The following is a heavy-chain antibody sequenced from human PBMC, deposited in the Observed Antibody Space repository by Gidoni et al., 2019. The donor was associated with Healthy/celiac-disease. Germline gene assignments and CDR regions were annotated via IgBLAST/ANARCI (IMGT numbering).Heavy chain of an antibody. CDR3: ARGLRMQYGSGSYYNPTWKYYFDY. CDR2: INHSGST. CDR1: GGSFSGYY. D-gene: IGHD3-10*01. Sequence: QVQLQQWGAGLLKPSETLSLTCAVYGGSFSGYYWSWIRQPPGKGLEWIGEINHSGSTNYNPSLKSRVTISVDTSKNQFSLKLSSVTAADTAVYYCARGLRMQYGSGSYYNPTWKYYFDYWGQGTLVTVSS. V-gene: IGHV4-34*01. J-gene: IGHJ4*02.